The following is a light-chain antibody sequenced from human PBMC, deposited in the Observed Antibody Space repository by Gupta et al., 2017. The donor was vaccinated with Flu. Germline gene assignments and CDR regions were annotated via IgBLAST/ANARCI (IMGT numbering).Light chain of an antibody. J-gene: IGKJ5*01. Sequence: SPALRSVSQGERATRSCRDSQSVRRPLACEQQKPVQAPRLIIYGASNSANGSTGRFSGGGYGTDFTRTSSSRQYEDFAVYYVQHDATWRQFGQGTRMEIK. CDR3: QHDATWRQ. V-gene: IGKV3-15*01. CDR1: QSVRRP. CDR2: GAS.